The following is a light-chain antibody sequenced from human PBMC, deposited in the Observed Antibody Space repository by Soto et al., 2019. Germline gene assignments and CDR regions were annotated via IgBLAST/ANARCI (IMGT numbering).Light chain of an antibody. CDR3: SSYRSSTTLEV. CDR1: GGDVGGYNY. CDR2: EVS. Sequence: QSALTQPASVSGSPGQSITISCTGTGGDVGGYNYVSWYQQHPGKAPKLMIYEVSNRPSGVSNRFSGSKSGNTASLTISGLQPEDEADYYCSSYRSSTTLEVFGGGTQLTVL. V-gene: IGLV2-14*01. J-gene: IGLJ3*02.